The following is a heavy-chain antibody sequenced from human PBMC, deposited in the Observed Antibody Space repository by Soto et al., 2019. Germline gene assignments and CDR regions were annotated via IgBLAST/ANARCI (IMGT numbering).Heavy chain of an antibody. CDR1: GGSISSYY. CDR2: IYYSGST. CDR3: ARDRVDIVATSNGPPPGRDSRYYGMDV. V-gene: IGHV4-59*01. Sequence: QVQLQESGPGLVKPSETLSLTCTVSGGSISSYYWSWIRQPPGKGLEWIGYIYYSGSTNYNPSLKSRVTISVDTSKTQFSLKLSSVTAADTAVYYCARDRVDIVATSNGPPPGRDSRYYGMDVWGQGTTVTVSS. J-gene: IGHJ6*02. D-gene: IGHD5-12*01.